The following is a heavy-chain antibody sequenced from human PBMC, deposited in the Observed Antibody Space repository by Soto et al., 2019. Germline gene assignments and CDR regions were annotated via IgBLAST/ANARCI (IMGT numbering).Heavy chain of an antibody. J-gene: IGHJ3*02. CDR3: ARGEFYYDSKTYQKENAFDI. Sequence: GGSLRLSCAASGFTFNYYDMHWVRHVAGKGLEWVSSIGTAGDTKYLGSVKGRFIISRDNAKNSFYLQMDSLRAGDTAVYYCARGEFYYDSKTYQKENAFDIWGQGTMVTVSS. CDR1: GFTFNYYD. CDR2: IGTAGDT. D-gene: IGHD3-10*01. V-gene: IGHV3-13*04.